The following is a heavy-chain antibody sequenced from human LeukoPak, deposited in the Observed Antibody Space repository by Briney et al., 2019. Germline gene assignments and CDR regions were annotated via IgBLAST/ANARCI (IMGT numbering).Heavy chain of an antibody. CDR2: IYSGGST. D-gene: IGHD6-25*01. CDR1: GFTFSSYG. Sequence: GGSLRLSCAASGFTFSSYGMHWVRQAPGKGLEWVSVIYSGGSTYYADSVKGRFTISRHNSKNTLYLQMNSLRAEDTAVYYCAREASGYGYDYWGQGTLVTVSS. CDR3: AREASGYGYDY. J-gene: IGHJ4*02. V-gene: IGHV3-53*04.